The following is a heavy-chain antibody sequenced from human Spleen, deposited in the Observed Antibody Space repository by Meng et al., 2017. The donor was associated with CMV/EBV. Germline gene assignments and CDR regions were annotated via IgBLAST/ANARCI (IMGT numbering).Heavy chain of an antibody. V-gene: IGHV3-7*01. J-gene: IGHJ6*02. D-gene: IGHD4-11*01. CDR1: GFTFSSYW. Sequence: GGSLRLFCAASGFTFSSYWMSWVRQAPGKGLEWVANIKQDGSEKYYVDSVKGRFTISRDNAKNSLYLQMNSLRAEDTAVYYCEASNPTPGYYYYYGMDVWGQGTTVTVSS. CDR3: EASNPTPGYYYYYGMDV. CDR2: IKQDGSEK.